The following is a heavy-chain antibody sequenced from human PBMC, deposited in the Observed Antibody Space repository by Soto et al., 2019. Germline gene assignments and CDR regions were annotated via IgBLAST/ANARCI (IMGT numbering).Heavy chain of an antibody. CDR2: FNTIYGTT. Sequence: QVQLLQSGAEVTKPGSSVKVSCKASGGTFTNYVITWVLQAPGQGLEWMGAFNTIYGTTTYAQKLQASFMISADESANTVYMELSSLTSEDTAVYYCARGGPGSSSDYWGQGPLVTVSA. CDR3: ARGGPGSSSDY. D-gene: IGHD6-13*01. J-gene: IGHJ4*02. V-gene: IGHV1-69*01. CDR1: GGTFTNYV.